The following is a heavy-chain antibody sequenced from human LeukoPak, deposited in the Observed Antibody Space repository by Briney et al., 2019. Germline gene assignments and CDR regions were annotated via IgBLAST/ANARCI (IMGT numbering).Heavy chain of an antibody. V-gene: IGHV3-53*01. D-gene: IGHD3-16*01. J-gene: IGHJ4*02. CDR1: GFTVSSSY. CDR3: ASPNGGY. Sequence: GGSLRLSCAASGFTVSSSYMGWVRQAPGKGLEWVSTIYSGGGTNYADSVKGRFTISRDNSKNTLYLLMNSLRADDTAVYYCASPNGGYWGQGTLASVSS. CDR2: IYSGGGT.